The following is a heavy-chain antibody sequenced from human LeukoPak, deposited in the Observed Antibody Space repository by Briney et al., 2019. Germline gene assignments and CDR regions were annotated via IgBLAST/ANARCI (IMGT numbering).Heavy chain of an antibody. V-gene: IGHV3-21*01. CDR3: ARGGAAIDY. CDR2: ISSSSSYI. CDR1: GFTFSSYS. D-gene: IGHD2-15*01. J-gene: IGHJ4*02. Sequence: SGGSLRLSCAASGFTFSSYSMNWVRQAPGKGLEWVSSISSSSSYIYYADSVKGRFTISRDNAKNSLYLRMNSLRAEDTAVYYCARGGAAIDYWGQGTLVTVSS.